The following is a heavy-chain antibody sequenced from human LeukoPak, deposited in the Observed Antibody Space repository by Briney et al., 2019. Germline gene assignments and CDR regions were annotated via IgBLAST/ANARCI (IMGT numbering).Heavy chain of an antibody. CDR1: GGSISSSSYY. CDR2: IYYSGST. D-gene: IGHD6-19*01. Sequence: SETLSLTCTVSGGSISSSSYYWGWIRQPPGKGLEWIGSIYYSGSTYYNPSLKSRVTMSVDTSKNQFSLKLSSVTAADTAVYYCARLGIAVAGSPMDVWGKGTTVTISS. J-gene: IGHJ6*03. CDR3: ARLGIAVAGSPMDV. V-gene: IGHV4-39*01.